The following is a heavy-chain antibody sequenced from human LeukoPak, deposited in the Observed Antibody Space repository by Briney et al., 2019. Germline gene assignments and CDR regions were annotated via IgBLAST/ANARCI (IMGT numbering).Heavy chain of an antibody. J-gene: IGHJ4*02. CDR1: GGTFSSYA. CDR2: IIPIFGTA. Sequence: SSVKVSCKASGGTFSSYAVSWVRQAPGQGLEWMGGIIPIFGTANYAQKFQGRVTITADESTSTAYMELSSLRSEDTAVYYCARGGYSSGLLDYWGQGTLVTVSS. D-gene: IGHD6-19*01. V-gene: IGHV1-69*01. CDR3: ARGGYSSGLLDY.